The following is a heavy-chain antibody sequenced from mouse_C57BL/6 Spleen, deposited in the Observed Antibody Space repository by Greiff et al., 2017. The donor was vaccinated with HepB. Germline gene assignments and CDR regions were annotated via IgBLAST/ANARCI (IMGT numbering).Heavy chain of an antibody. J-gene: IGHJ3*01. CDR1: GYTFTSYD. CDR2: IYPRDGST. Sequence: VQLQQSGPELVKPGASVKLSCKASGYTFTSYDINWVKQRPGQGLEWIGWIYPRDGSTKYNEKFKGKATLTVDTSSSTAYMELNSLTSEDSAVYFCARSASSYYSKGAWFAYWGQGTLVTVSA. CDR3: ARSASSYYSKGAWFAY. V-gene: IGHV1-85*01. D-gene: IGHD2-5*01.